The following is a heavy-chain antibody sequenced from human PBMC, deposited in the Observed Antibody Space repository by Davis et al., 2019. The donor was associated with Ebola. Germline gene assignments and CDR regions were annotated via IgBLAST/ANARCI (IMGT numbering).Heavy chain of an antibody. CDR1: GFTVSFYD. Sequence: PGGSLRLSCVASGFTVSFYDMQWVRHAAGKSLEWLAAIGTAGETYYPESGKDRFTISRDNAKNSLYLQMDSLRAGDTALYYCARANPTSRFRIDYWGQGTLVTVSS. V-gene: IGHV3-13*01. CDR3: ARANPTSRFRIDY. J-gene: IGHJ4*02. CDR2: IGTAGET. D-gene: IGHD2/OR15-2a*01.